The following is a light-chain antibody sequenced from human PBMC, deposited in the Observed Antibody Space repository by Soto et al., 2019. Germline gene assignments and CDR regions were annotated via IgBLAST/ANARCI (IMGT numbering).Light chain of an antibody. Sequence: QSALTQPRSVSGSPGQSVTSSCTGTSSDVGGYNYVSWYQQHPGKAPKLMIYDVSKRPSGVPDRFSGSKSGNTASLTISGLQAEDEADYYCCSYAGSYTFSVFGTGSKVTVL. V-gene: IGLV2-11*01. CDR2: DVS. CDR3: CSYAGSYTFSV. J-gene: IGLJ1*01. CDR1: SSDVGGYNY.